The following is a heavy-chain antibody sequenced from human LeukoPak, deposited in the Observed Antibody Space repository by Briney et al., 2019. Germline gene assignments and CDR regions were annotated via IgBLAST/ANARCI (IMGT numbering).Heavy chain of an antibody. CDR2: MNPNSGST. J-gene: IGHJ5*02. CDR1: GYSFTNYD. D-gene: IGHD3-10*01. CDR3: ARTKNYYASNAP. Sequence: ASVKVSCRASGYSFTNYDIHWVRQATGQGLEWMGWMNPNSGSTGYAQKFQGRVTMTSITSISTAYMELSGLTYEDTAVYYCARTKNYYASNAPWGQGTLVTVSS. V-gene: IGHV1-8*01.